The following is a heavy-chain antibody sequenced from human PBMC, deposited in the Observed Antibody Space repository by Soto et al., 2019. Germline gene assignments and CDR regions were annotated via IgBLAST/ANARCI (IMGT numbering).Heavy chain of an antibody. J-gene: IGHJ6*02. CDR1: GGTFSSYA. D-gene: IGHD2-15*01. Sequence: ASVKVSCKASGGTFSSYAISWVRQAPGQGLEWMGGIIPIFGTANYAQKFQGRVTITADESTSTAYMELSSLRSEDTAVYYCARLWIEDCSGGSCYSLGMDVWGQVTTVTVSS. CDR2: IIPIFGTA. V-gene: IGHV1-69*13. CDR3: ARLWIEDCSGGSCYSLGMDV.